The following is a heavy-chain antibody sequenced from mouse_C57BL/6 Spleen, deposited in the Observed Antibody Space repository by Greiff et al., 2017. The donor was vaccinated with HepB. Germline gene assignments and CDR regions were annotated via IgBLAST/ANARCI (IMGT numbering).Heavy chain of an antibody. V-gene: IGHV1-5*01. J-gene: IGHJ1*03. CDR2: IYPGNSDT. Sequence: VQLQQSGTVLARPGASVKMSCKTSGYTFTSYWMHWVKQRPGQGLEWIGAIYPGNSDTSYNQKFKGKAKLTAVTSASTAYMELSSLTNEDSAVYYGTRGYGSSYDWYFDVWGTGTTVTVSS. D-gene: IGHD1-1*01. CDR3: TRGYGSSYDWYFDV. CDR1: GYTFTSYW.